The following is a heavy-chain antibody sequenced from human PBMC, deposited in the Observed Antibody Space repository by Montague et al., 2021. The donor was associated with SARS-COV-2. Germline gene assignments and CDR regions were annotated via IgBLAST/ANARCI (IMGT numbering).Heavy chain of an antibody. V-gene: IGHV4-4*08. CDR2: VYSSGTA. CDR1: SDSINSYY. Sequence: SETRSLTCTVSSDSINSYYWGWIRQPPGKRLEWLGYVYSSGTANYNPSLNSRIAISVDTSKNQFSLRLDSVTAADTAIYYCATLTQSNGDFWGQGALVTVS. D-gene: IGHD4/OR15-4a*01. CDR3: ATLTQSNGDF. J-gene: IGHJ4*02.